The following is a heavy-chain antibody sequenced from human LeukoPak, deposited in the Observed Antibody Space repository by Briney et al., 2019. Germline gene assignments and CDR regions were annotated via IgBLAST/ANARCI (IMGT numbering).Heavy chain of an antibody. CDR3: ARAASAYYSGDY. D-gene: IGHD3-22*01. V-gene: IGHV1-2*02. CDR1: GYTFTSYD. Sequence: ASVKVSCKASGYTFTSYDINWVRQAPEQGLEWMGWINPNSGGTNYAQKFQGRVTMTRDTSISTAYMELSRLRSDDTAVYYCARAASAYYSGDYWGQGTLVTVSS. CDR2: INPNSGGT. J-gene: IGHJ4*02.